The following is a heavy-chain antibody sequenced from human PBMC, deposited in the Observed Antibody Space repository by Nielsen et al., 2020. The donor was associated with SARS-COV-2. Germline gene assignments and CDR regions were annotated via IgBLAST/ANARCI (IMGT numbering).Heavy chain of an antibody. J-gene: IGHJ4*02. Sequence: SETLSLTCTVSGGSVSSYYWSWIRQPPGKGLEWIGYIYHSGSTYYNPSLKSRVTISVDTSKNQFSLKLSSVTAADTAVYYCAREYSSSPGFDYWGQGTLVTVSS. CDR3: AREYSSSPGFDY. CDR2: IYHSGST. D-gene: IGHD6-6*01. V-gene: IGHV4-59*06. CDR1: GGSVSSYY.